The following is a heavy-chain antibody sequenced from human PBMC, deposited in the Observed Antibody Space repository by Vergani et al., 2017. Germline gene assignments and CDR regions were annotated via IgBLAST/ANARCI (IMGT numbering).Heavy chain of an antibody. CDR2: IFQSGST. D-gene: IGHD6-13*01. CDR1: GGSISSGAFS. V-gene: IGHV4-30-2*03. Sequence: QLQLQESGSGLVKPSQTLSLNCAASGGSISSGAFSWGWIRQPPGRGLQWIGHIFQSGSTYYNPSLKSRVTISVDTSKNQFSLKLNSVTAADTAVYYCARHKEQLVPGNYYYYYYMDVWGKGTTVTVSS. J-gene: IGHJ6*03. CDR3: ARHKEQLVPGNYYYYYYMDV.